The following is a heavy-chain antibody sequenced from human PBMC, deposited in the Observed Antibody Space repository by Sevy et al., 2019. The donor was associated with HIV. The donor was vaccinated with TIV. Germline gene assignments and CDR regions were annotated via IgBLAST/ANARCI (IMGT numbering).Heavy chain of an antibody. CDR3: ARDGGCSSTACLLYFGY. CDR2: ISSSSNYI. Sequence: GGSLRLSCVVSGFTFSKYPMNWVRQAPGKGLEWVSSISSSSNYIYYGDSVKGRFTISRDNAKNSLYLQMNSLRADDTAVYYCARDGGCSSTACLLYFGYWGQGTLVTVSS. J-gene: IGHJ4*02. CDR1: GFTFSKYP. D-gene: IGHD2-2*01. V-gene: IGHV3-21*01.